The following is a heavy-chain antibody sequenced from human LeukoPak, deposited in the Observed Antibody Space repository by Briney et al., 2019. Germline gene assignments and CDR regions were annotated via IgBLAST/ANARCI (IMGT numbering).Heavy chain of an antibody. CDR3: ASQSYCGGDCYLSAFDI. J-gene: IGHJ3*02. V-gene: IGHV1-69*13. CDR2: IIPIFGTA. CDR1: GYTFTSYG. Sequence: SVKVSCKASGYTFTSYGISWVRQAPGQGLEWMGGIIPIFGTANYAQKFQGRVTITADESTSTAYMELSSLRSEDTAVYYCASQSYCGGDCYLSAFDIWGQGTMVTVSS. D-gene: IGHD2-21*01.